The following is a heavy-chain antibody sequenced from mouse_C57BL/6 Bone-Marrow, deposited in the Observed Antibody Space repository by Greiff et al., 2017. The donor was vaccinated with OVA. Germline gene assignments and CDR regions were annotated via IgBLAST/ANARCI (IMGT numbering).Heavy chain of an antibody. CDR3: ARGKPYGYFDV. CDR1: GYSITSGYY. V-gene: IGHV3-6*01. CDR2: ISYDGSN. J-gene: IGHJ1*03. Sequence: EVQRVESGPGLVKPSQSLSLTCSVTGYSITSGYYWNWIRQFPGNKLEWMGYISYDGSNNYNPSLKNRISITRDTSKNQFFLKLNSVTTEDTATYYCARGKPYGYFDVWGTGTTVTVSS.